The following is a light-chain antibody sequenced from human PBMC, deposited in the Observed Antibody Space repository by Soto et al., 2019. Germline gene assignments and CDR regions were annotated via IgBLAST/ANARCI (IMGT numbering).Light chain of an antibody. V-gene: IGLV1-44*01. J-gene: IGLJ2*01. CDR2: SNH. Sequence: QSLVTPPPPASGAPRPGVHHSFSGKNSKNGSNTVNWYQQLPGTAPKLVIYSNHQRPSGVPDPFSGSKSGTSASLAISGLQSEDEADYYCVAWDDSLNGYVVFGGGTKVTVL. CDR3: VAWDDSLNGYVV. CDR1: NSKNGSNT.